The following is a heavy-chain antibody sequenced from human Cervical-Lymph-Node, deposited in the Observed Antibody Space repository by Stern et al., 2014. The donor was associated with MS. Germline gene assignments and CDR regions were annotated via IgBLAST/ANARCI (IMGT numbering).Heavy chain of an antibody. CDR2: IYYSGST. V-gene: IGHV4-30-4*01. D-gene: IGHD4-17*01. Sequence: QVQLQESGPGLVKPSQTLSLTCTVSGGSISSGDYYWSWLRQPPGKGLEWIGYIYYSGSTYYNPSLKSRVTISVDTSKKHFSLHLSSVTAADTAVYYCARGSTVTSLPSYWGQGTLVTVSS. CDR3: ARGSTVTSLPSY. J-gene: IGHJ4*02. CDR1: GGSISSGDYY.